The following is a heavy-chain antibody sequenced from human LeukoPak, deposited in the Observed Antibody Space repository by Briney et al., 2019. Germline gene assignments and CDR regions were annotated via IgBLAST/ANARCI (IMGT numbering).Heavy chain of an antibody. CDR1: GFTFDDYA. Sequence: GRSLRLSCTAFGFTFDDYAMSWFRQAPGKGLEWVGLIRKQAYGGTTEYAASVKGRFIISRDDSKSIAYLQMNSLKTEDTALYYCARGAYQFEYWGQGILATVSS. J-gene: IGHJ4*02. V-gene: IGHV3-49*03. D-gene: IGHD3-16*01. CDR2: IRKQAYGGTT. CDR3: ARGAYQFEY.